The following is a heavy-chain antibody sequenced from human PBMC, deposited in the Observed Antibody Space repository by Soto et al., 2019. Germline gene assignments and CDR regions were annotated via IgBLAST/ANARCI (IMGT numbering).Heavy chain of an antibody. J-gene: IGHJ4*02. V-gene: IGHV1-8*01. D-gene: IGHD6-25*01. CDR1: GDTFIKYD. Sequence: ASVKVACKASGDTFIKYDINWVRQATGQGLEWMGWMNPSNGNAGYAQNFRGRVTMTSNTSITTAYMELSGLRYEDTAVYYCARRKERSGPNYFDVWGQGTLVTVSS. CDR3: ARRKERSGPNYFDV. CDR2: MNPSNGNA.